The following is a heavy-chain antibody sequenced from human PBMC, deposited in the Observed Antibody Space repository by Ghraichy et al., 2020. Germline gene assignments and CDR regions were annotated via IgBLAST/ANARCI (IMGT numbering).Heavy chain of an antibody. D-gene: IGHD6-19*01. J-gene: IGHJ6*02. CDR2: INHAGST. CDR1: GGSFSRPY. V-gene: IGHV4-34*01. CDR3: ARVAVGDPPYYYYSGMDV. Sequence: SETLSITCAVFGGSFSRPYWSWIRQSPVKGLEWIGEINHAGSTNYNPSLKGRVTISVDTSKNQFSLKLDSVTAADTAVYYCARVAVGDPPYYYYSGMDVWGQGTTVAVSS.